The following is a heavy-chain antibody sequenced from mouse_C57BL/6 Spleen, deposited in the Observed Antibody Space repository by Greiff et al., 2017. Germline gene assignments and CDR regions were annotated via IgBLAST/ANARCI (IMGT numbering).Heavy chain of an antibody. CDR2: IDPSDSYT. V-gene: IGHV1-69*01. D-gene: IGHD2-5*01. Sequence: QVQLQQPGAELVMPGASVKLSCKASGYTFTSYWMHWVKQRPGQGLEWIGEIDPSDSYTNYNQKFKGKSTLTVDKSSSTAYMQLSSLTSEDSAVYYCARWPYSNRYFDVWGTGTTVTVSS. J-gene: IGHJ1*03. CDR3: ARWPYSNRYFDV. CDR1: GYTFTSYW.